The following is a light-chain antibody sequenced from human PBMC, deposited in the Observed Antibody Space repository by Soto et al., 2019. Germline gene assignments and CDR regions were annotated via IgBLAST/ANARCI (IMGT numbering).Light chain of an antibody. V-gene: IGLV2-14*01. J-gene: IGLJ1*01. Sequence: QSALTQPTSVSVSPGQSITSSCTGNSNDIGAYNYVSWYQQHPGKAPRLLIHGVRNRPPGISSRLSASKSGLTASLTISGLLPEDEADYFCSSFTTTRLYVFGRGTKVTVL. CDR2: GVR. CDR1: SNDIGAYNY. CDR3: SSFTTTRLYV.